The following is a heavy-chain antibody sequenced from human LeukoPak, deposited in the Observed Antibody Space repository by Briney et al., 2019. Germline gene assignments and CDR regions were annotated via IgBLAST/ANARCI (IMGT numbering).Heavy chain of an antibody. J-gene: IGHJ4*02. V-gene: IGHV4-4*07. Sequence: ASETLSLTCTVSGGSISSYYWSWLRQPAGRGLEGIGRIYTSASTNYTPSLKRRVTMSVDTSKNQFSLKLSPVTAADTAVYYCAGGSTVTLDYWGQGTLVTVSS. D-gene: IGHD4-17*01. CDR2: IYTSAST. CDR1: GGSISSYY. CDR3: AGGSTVTLDY.